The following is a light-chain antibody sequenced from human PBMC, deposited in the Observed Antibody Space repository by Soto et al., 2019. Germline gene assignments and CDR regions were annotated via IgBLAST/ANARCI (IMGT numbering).Light chain of an antibody. J-gene: IGKJ2*01. CDR3: QQYGNSEYT. CDR1: QSVRNNY. Sequence: EIVLTQSPGTLSLSPGERATLSCRASQSVRNNYLAWYQQKPGQAPRLLIYGASIRATGIPDRFSGSGSGTVFTLTVNRLEPEDVAVYYCQQYGNSEYTFVQGTKLEIK. CDR2: GAS. V-gene: IGKV3-20*01.